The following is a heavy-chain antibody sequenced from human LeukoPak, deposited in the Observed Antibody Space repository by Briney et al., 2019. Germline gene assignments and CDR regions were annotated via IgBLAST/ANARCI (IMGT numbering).Heavy chain of an antibody. V-gene: IGHV3-11*01. J-gene: IGHJ4*02. CDR3: AREYVSYCSGGTCYSGLDY. CDR1: GFTFRDYY. Sequence: GGSLRLSCAASGFTFRDYYMNWIRQAPGKGLEWVSYISSSGRSIYYADSVKGRFTISSDNAKNSLYLQMNSLRAEDTAVYYGAREYVSYCSGGTCYSGLDYWGQGTLVTVSS. D-gene: IGHD2-15*01. CDR2: ISSSGRSI.